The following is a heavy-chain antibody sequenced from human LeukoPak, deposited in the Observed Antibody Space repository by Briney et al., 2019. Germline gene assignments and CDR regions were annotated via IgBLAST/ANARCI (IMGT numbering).Heavy chain of an antibody. D-gene: IGHD3-10*01. CDR3: ARLRRAYYYGSGSYPPFDY. Sequence: SETLSLTCAVYGGSFSGCYWSWIRQPPGKGLEWIGEINHSGSTNYNPSLKSRVTISVDTSKNQFSLKLSSVTAADTAVYYCARLRRAYYYGSGSYPPFDYWGQGTLVTVSS. V-gene: IGHV4-34*01. J-gene: IGHJ4*02. CDR1: GGSFSGCY. CDR2: INHSGST.